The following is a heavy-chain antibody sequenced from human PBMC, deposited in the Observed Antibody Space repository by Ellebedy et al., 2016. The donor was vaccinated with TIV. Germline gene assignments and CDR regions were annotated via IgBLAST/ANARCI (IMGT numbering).Heavy chain of an antibody. CDR2: ISSSSRYI. CDR1: GFMFNSYA. V-gene: IGHV3-21*01. J-gene: IGHJ6*02. CDR3: ATYGYQPYYYYGMDV. Sequence: GGSLRLXXAASGFMFNSYAMSWVRQAPGKGLEWVSSISSSSRYIYYADSVKGRFTISRDNAKNSLYLQMNSLRAEDTAVYYCATYGYQPYYYYGMDVWGQGTTVTVSS. D-gene: IGHD5-18*01.